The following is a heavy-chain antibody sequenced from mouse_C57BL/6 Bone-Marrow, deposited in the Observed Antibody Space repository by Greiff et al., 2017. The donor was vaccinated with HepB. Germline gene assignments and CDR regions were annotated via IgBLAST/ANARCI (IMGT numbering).Heavy chain of an antibody. Sequence: EVQLQQSGPELVKPGASVKIPCKASGYTFTDYNMHWVKQSHGKSLEWIGYINPNNGGTSYNQKFKGKATLTVNKSSSTAYMELRSLTSEDSAVYYCARPLTTVVDYAMDYWGQGTSVTVSS. J-gene: IGHJ4*01. V-gene: IGHV1-22*01. CDR2: INPNNGGT. CDR3: ARPLTTVVDYAMDY. D-gene: IGHD1-1*01. CDR1: GYTFTDYN.